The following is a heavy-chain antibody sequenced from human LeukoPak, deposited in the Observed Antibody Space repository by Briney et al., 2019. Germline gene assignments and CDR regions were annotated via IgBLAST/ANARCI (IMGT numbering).Heavy chain of an antibody. CDR2: TYSGGST. J-gene: IGHJ4*02. D-gene: IGHD6-13*01. CDR1: GFTVSSNY. V-gene: IGHV3-53*01. CDR3: ARDSIAAAGTHAPY. Sequence: PGGSLRLSCAASGFTVSSNYMSWVRQAPGKGLEWVSVTYSGGSTYYADSVKGRFTISRDNSKNTLYLQMNSLRAEHTAVYYCARDSIAAAGTHAPYWGQGTLVTVSS.